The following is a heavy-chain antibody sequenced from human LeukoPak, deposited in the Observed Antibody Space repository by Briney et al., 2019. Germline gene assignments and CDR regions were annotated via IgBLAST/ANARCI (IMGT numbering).Heavy chain of an antibody. Sequence: PSETLSLTCTVSGGSISSYYWSWFRQPPGKGLEWIGYIYYSGSTNYNPSLKSRVTFSVDTSKNQFSLKLSSVTAADTAVFYCARVASGYDVFDIWGQGTMVTVSS. CDR3: ARVASGYDVFDI. CDR1: GGSISSYY. CDR2: IYYSGST. D-gene: IGHD3-3*01. J-gene: IGHJ3*02. V-gene: IGHV4-59*01.